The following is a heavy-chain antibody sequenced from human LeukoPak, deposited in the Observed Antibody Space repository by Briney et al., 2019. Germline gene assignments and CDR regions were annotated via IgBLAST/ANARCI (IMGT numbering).Heavy chain of an antibody. CDR3: ASMSGLPWYFDL. D-gene: IGHD5-12*01. J-gene: IGHJ2*01. CDR2: IYYSGST. Sequence: KASETLSLTCTVSGASVNSDYYYWTWIRQPPGKGLEWIGYIYYSGSTYYNPSLKSRLTISVDTSKNQFSLKLTSVTAADTAVYYCASMSGLPWYFDLWGRGTLVTVSS. V-gene: IGHV4-30-4*01. CDR1: GASVNSDYYY.